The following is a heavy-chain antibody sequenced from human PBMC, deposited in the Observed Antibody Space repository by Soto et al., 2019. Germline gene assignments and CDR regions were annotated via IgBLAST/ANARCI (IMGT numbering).Heavy chain of an antibody. CDR2: MSHDGSNK. V-gene: IGHV3-30*03. Sequence: QVHLVESGGGVVRPGRSLRLSCAASGLTFSNSDIQWVRQAPGKGLEWVAFMSHDGSNKQYADSVKGRFSIISANSNNTLYLLMNSLRTDDTAVYFCAAIGYCSGGYCPSFEYWGHGTLVTVSS. CDR3: AAIGYCSGGYCPSFEY. D-gene: IGHD2-15*01. J-gene: IGHJ4*01. CDR1: GLTFSNSD.